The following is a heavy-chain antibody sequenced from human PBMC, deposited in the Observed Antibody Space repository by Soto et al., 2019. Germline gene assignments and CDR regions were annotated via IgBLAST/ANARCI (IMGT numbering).Heavy chain of an antibody. CDR3: ARGILIGGNSLRPX. CDR1: GGSFSGYY. CDR2: INHSGST. V-gene: IGHV4-34*01. Sequence: ETLSVTFAVYGGSFSGYYWSWIRQPPGKGLEWILEINHSGSTNYNPHLKSRVTISVDTSKKQFSLKLSSVTAADTAVYYCARGILIGGNSLRPXWGQVTLVPVSX. D-gene: IGHD2-21*02. J-gene: IGHJ4*02.